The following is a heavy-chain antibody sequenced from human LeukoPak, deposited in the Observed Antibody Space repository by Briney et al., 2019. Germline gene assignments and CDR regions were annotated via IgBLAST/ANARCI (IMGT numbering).Heavy chain of an antibody. J-gene: IGHJ4*02. CDR3: ARRYGSSPALDY. CDR1: GGSISSYY. D-gene: IGHD6-6*01. CDR2: IYYSGSI. V-gene: IGHV4-59*01. Sequence: SETLSLTCTVSGGSISSYYWNWIRQPPGKGLEWIGYIYYSGSINSNPSLKSRVTISVDTSKNQFSLNLSSVTAADTAVYFCARRYGSSPALDYWGQGTLVTVSS.